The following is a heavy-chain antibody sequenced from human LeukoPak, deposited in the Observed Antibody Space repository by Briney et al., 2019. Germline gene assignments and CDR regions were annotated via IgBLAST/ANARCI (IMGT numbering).Heavy chain of an antibody. D-gene: IGHD5-18*01. V-gene: IGHV1-69*05. J-gene: IGHJ5*02. CDR1: GGSFSSYG. CDR3: AREDHTANNWFDP. CDR2: IIPMLGRS. Sequence: SVKVSCKASGGSFSSYGISWVRQAPGQGLEWMGGIIPMLGRSNYAQKFQGRVTISTDESTSTAYMEMGSLRSEDTAVHYCAREDHTANNWFDPWGQGTLVTVSS.